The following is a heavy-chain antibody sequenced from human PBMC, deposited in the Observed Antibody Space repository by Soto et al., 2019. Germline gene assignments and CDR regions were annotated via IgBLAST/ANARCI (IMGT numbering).Heavy chain of an antibody. CDR1: GGTFSSYT. CDR2: IIPILGIA. D-gene: IGHD2-2*02. CDR3: ARDWTAAIGSWFDP. Sequence: GASVKVSCKASGGTFSSYTISWVRQAPGQGLEWMGRIIPILGIANYAQKFQGRVTITADKSTSTAYMELSSLRSEDTAVYYCARDWTAAIGSWFDPWGQGTLVTVSS. J-gene: IGHJ5*02. V-gene: IGHV1-69*04.